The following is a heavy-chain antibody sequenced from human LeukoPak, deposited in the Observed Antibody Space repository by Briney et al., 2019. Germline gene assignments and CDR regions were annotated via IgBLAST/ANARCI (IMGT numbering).Heavy chain of an antibody. CDR3: ARVMLAYCGGDCPADY. J-gene: IGHJ4*02. CDR2: MNPNSGNT. Sequence: ASVKVSCKASGYTFTSHDINWVRQATGRGLEWMGWMNPNSGNTGYAQKFQGRVTITRNTSISTAYMELSSLRSEDTAVYYCARVMLAYCGGDCPADYWGQGTLVTVSS. CDR1: GYTFTSHD. V-gene: IGHV1-8*03. D-gene: IGHD2-21*02.